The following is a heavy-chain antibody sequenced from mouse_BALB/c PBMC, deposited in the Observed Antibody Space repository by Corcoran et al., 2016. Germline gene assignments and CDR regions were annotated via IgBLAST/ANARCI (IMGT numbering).Heavy chain of an antibody. CDR3: ARRAPGGYYAMDY. V-gene: IGHV8-12*01. Sequence: QVTLKESGPGILQPSQTLGLTCSFSGFSLSTSGMGVSWIRQPSGKGLEWLAHIYWDDDKRYNPSLKSRLTISKDTSRNQVFLKITSVDTADTATYYCARRAPGGYYAMDYWGQGTSVTVSS. CDR1: GFSLSTSGMG. J-gene: IGHJ4*01. CDR2: IYWDDDK.